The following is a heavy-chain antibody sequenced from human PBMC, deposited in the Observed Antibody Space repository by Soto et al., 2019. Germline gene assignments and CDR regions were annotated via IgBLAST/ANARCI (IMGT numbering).Heavy chain of an antibody. J-gene: IGHJ4*02. Sequence: QVQLQQWGAGLLKPSETLSLTCAVYGGSFSGYYWSWIRQPPGKGLEWIGEINHSGSTNYNPSLKSRVTIAVDTSKNQFSLTLSSVTAADTAVYYCASSSSTSCCGFDYWGQGTLVTVSS. D-gene: IGHD2-2*01. CDR2: INHSGST. CDR3: ASSSSTSCCGFDY. CDR1: GGSFSGYY. V-gene: IGHV4-34*01.